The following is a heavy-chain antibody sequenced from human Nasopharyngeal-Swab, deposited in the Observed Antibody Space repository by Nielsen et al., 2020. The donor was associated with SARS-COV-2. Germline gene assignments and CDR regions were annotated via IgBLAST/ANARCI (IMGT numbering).Heavy chain of an antibody. D-gene: IGHD1-20*01. CDR1: GFTFSSYW. CDR3: ARGRYNWNVNNWLDP. Sequence: GESLKISCAASGFTFSSYWMHWVRQAPGKGLVWVSRINSDGSSTSYADSVKGRFTISRDNAKNTLYLQMNSLRAEDTAVYYCARGRYNWNVNNWLDPWGQGTLVTVSS. V-gene: IGHV3-74*01. J-gene: IGHJ5*02. CDR2: INSDGSST.